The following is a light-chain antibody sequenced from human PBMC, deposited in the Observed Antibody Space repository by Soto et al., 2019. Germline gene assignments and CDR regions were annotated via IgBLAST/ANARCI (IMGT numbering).Light chain of an antibody. V-gene: IGKV1-5*03. CDR2: KAS. CDR3: QQYNSYSYT. Sequence: DIQMTQSPSSLSASLGDRVTITCGASQSISSWLAWYQQKPGKAPKLLIYKASSLESGVPSRFSGSGSGTEFTLTISSLQPDDFATYYCQQYNSYSYTFGQGTKVDIK. CDR1: QSISSW. J-gene: IGKJ2*01.